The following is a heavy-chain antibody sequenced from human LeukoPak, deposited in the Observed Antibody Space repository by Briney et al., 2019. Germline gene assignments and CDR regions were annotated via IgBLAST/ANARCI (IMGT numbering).Heavy chain of an antibody. CDR1: GFTFSSYW. J-gene: IGHJ4*02. D-gene: IGHD3-16*01. CDR3: ARDWAWGGFDH. V-gene: IGHV3-74*01. CDR2: IKTDGSTT. Sequence: GGSLRLSCAASGFTFSSYWMSWVRQAPGKGLVWVSRIKTDGSTTYYADSMKGRFTVSRDNARNTLYLQMHSLRVEDTAVYYCARDWAWGGFDHWGQGTLVTVSS.